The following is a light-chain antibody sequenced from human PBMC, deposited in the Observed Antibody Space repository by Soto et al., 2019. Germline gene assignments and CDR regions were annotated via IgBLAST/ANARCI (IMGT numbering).Light chain of an antibody. J-gene: IGLJ1*01. V-gene: IGLV2-14*03. CDR3: CSDTSSSTHV. CDR1: SSDVGGYNF. Sequence: QSALTQPASVSGSPGQSITISCTGTSSDVGGYNFVSWYQQHPGKVPKLMIFDGNRRPSGVSARFAGSNAGNTASLTISGLQAEDAGDYYCCSDTSSSTHVFGSGTKVTVL. CDR2: DGN.